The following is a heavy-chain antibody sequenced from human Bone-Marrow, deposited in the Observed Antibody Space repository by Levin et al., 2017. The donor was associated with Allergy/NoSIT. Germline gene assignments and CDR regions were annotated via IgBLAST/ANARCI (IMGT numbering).Heavy chain of an antibody. CDR3: AKDRPELEVRSDYFDY. D-gene: IGHD1-1*01. J-gene: IGHJ4*02. Sequence: LSLTCAASGFTFSTYAMSWVRQAPGKGLEWVSDISGSGGAKYYADSVKGRFNIPRDNSKNTLYLQMKSLRVEDTAVYYCAKDRPELEVRSDYFDYWGQGALVTVSS. CDR1: GFTFSTYA. V-gene: IGHV3-23*01. CDR2: ISGSGGAK.